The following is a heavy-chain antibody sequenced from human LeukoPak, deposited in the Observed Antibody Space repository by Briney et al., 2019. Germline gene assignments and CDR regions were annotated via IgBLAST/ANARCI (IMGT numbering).Heavy chain of an antibody. J-gene: IGHJ4*02. CDR3: AKDFSSSGWYVISDY. CDR1: GFTFSSYA. CDR2: ISGSGGST. V-gene: IGHV3-23*01. Sequence: GGSLRLSCAASGFTFSSYAMSWVRQAPGKGLEWVSAISGSGGSTYYADSAKGRFTISRDNSKNTLYLQMNSLRAEDTAVYYCAKDFSSSGWYVISDYWGQGTLVTVSS. D-gene: IGHD6-19*01.